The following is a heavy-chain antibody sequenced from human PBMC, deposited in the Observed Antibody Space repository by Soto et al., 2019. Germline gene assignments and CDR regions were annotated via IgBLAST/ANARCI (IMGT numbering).Heavy chain of an antibody. CDR3: ARILRGQYSSGWYPDY. CDR2: MNPNSGNT. J-gene: IGHJ4*02. Sequence: QVQLVQSGAEVKKPGASVKVSCKASGYTFTSYDINWVRQATGQGLEWMGWMNPNSGNTGYAQKFQGRVTMTRNTSISTAYMELSSLISEDTAVYYCARILRGQYSSGWYPDYWGQGTLVTVSS. V-gene: IGHV1-8*01. D-gene: IGHD6-19*01. CDR1: GYTFTSYD.